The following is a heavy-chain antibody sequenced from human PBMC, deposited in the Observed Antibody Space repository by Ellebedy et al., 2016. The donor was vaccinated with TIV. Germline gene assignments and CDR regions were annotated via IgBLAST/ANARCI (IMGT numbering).Heavy chain of an antibody. CDR3: ARAPLTYYGSGSFWFDP. J-gene: IGHJ5*02. CDR1: GGSISSGDSY. CDR2: IYYSGST. D-gene: IGHD3-10*01. Sequence: SETLSLTCTVSGGSISSGDSYWSWIRQPPGKGLEWIGYIYYSGSTYYNPSLKSRVTISVDTSKNQFSLKLSSVTAADTAVYYCARAPLTYYGSGSFWFDPWGQGTLVTVSS. V-gene: IGHV4-30-4*01.